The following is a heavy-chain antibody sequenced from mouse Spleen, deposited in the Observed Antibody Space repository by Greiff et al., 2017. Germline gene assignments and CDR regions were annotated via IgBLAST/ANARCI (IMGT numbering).Heavy chain of an antibody. CDR2: ISSGSSTI. Sequence: DVMLVESGGGLVQPGGSRKLSCAASGFTFSSFGMHWVRQAPEKGLEWVAYISSGSSTIYYADTVKGRFTISRDNPKNTLFLQMTSLRSEDTAMYYCAMDGNYVDYYAMDYWGQGTSVTVSS. J-gene: IGHJ4*01. CDR1: GFTFSSFG. CDR3: AMDGNYVDYYAMDY. D-gene: IGHD2-1*01. V-gene: IGHV5-17*02.